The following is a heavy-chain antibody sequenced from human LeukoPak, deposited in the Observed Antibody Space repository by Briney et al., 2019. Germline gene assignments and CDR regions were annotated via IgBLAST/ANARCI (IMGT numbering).Heavy chain of an antibody. CDR1: GYKFSTYW. CDR2: IYPDDSDT. J-gene: IGHJ3*01. V-gene: IGHV5-51*01. Sequence: GESLQISCKGSGYKFSTYWVAWVRQMPGKGLEWMGIIYPDDSDTRYSPSFQGQVTISADKSINTAYLQWSSLKASDTAMYFCARPNITSYYDSSGYDAFDVWGQGALVADSS. CDR3: ARPNITSYYDSSGYDAFDV. D-gene: IGHD3-22*01.